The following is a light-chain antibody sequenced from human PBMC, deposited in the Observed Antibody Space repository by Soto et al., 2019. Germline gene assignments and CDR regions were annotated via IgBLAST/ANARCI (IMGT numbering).Light chain of an antibody. J-gene: IGKJ5*01. CDR3: QQRSNWPIT. CDR2: DAS. CDR1: QSVSSY. V-gene: IGKV3-11*01. Sequence: EIVLTQPPATLSLSPGERATLSCRASQSVSSYLAWYQQKPGQAPRLLIYDASNRATGIPARFSGSGSGTDFTLTISSLEPEDFALYYCQQRSNWPITFGQGTRLEIK.